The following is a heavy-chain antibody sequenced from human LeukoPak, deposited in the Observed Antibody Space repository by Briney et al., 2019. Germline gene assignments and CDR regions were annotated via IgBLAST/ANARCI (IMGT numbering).Heavy chain of an antibody. J-gene: IGHJ4*02. D-gene: IGHD2-15*01. Sequence: KASETLSLTCSVSGGSISSYYWNWIRQPPGKGVEWIGYIHYSGNTSYNPSLKSRVTISADTPKNQFSLKLSSVTAADTAVYYCARGYCSGGSCPNFDYWGQGTLVTVSS. CDR2: IHYSGNT. CDR3: ARGYCSGGSCPNFDY. CDR1: GGSISSYY. V-gene: IGHV4-59*01.